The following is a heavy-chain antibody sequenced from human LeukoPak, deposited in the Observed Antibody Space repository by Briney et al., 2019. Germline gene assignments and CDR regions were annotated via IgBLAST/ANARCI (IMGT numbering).Heavy chain of an antibody. V-gene: IGHV3-53*01. CDR1: GFTVSSNF. CDR3: ARENTLTSSPYYYYYYYMDV. J-gene: IGHJ6*03. CDR2: IYSRGGT. Sequence: GGSLRLSCAASGFTVSSNFMSWVRQAPGKGLECVSVIYSRGGTYYADSVQGRFTISRDASKNTLFLQMNSLRADDTAVYYCARENTLTSSPYYYYYYYMDVWGKGTTVTVSS. D-gene: IGHD2-2*02.